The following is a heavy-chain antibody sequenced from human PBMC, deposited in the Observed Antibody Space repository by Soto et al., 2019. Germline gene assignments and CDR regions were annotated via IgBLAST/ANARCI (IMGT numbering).Heavy chain of an antibody. Sequence: PSETLSLTCTVSGGSISSSSYYWSWIRQPPGKSLEWIGYIYYSGSTYYNPSLKSRVTISVDTSKNQFSLKLSSVTAADTAVYYCARALYSSFPRYYYYGMDVWGQGTTVTVSS. CDR3: ARALYSSFPRYYYYGMDV. CDR1: GGSISSSSYY. J-gene: IGHJ6*02. D-gene: IGHD4-4*01. CDR2: IYYSGST. V-gene: IGHV4-30-4*01.